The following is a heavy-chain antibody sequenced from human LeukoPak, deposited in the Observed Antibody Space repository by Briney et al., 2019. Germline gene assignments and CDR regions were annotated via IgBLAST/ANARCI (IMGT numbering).Heavy chain of an antibody. Sequence: ASVKVSCKASGYTFTSYGISWVRQAPGQGLEWMGWISSYNGNTNYAQKLQGRVTMTTDTSTSTAYMELRSLRSDDTAVYYCARDRPSRYYYDSSGYYDHWGQGTLVTVSS. CDR1: GYTFTSYG. V-gene: IGHV1-18*01. J-gene: IGHJ4*02. D-gene: IGHD3-22*01. CDR3: ARDRPSRYYYDSSGYYDH. CDR2: ISSYNGNT.